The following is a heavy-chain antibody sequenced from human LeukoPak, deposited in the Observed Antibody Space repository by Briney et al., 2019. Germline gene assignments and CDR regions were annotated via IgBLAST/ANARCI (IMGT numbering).Heavy chain of an antibody. Sequence: GGSLRLSCAASGFTFDDYAMHWVRQAPGKGLEWVSGISWNSGTIGYADSVKGRFTISRDNAKNSLYLQMSSLRADDTALYYCAKDRTFGGELIYWGQGTLVTISS. V-gene: IGHV3-9*01. CDR3: AKDRTFGGELIY. J-gene: IGHJ4*02. CDR2: ISWNSGTI. D-gene: IGHD3-10*01. CDR1: GFTFDDYA.